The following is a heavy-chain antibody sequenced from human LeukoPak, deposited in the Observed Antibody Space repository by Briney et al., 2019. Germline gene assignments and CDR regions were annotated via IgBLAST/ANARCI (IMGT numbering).Heavy chain of an antibody. CDR2: ISGSGGST. CDR1: GFTFSSYA. CDR3: AKVNLAVATIGAFGY. V-gene: IGHV3-23*01. Sequence: GGSLRLSCAASGFTFSSYAMSWVRQAPGKGLEWVSVISGSGGSTYYADSVKGRFTISRDNSKNTLYLQMNSLRAEDTAVYYCAKVNLAVATIGAFGYWGQGTLVTVSS. J-gene: IGHJ4*02. D-gene: IGHD5-12*01.